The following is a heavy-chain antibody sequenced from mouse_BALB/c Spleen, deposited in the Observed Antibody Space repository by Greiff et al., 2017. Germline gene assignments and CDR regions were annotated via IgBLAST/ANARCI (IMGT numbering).Heavy chain of an antibody. D-gene: IGHD4-1*01. Sequence: EVKLMESGPGLVKPSQSLSLTCTVTGYSITSDYAWNWIRQFPGNKLEWMGYISYSGSTSYNPSLKSRISITRDTSKNQFFLQLNSVTTEDTATYYCARRGTPSNWEGFAYWGQGTLVTVSA. CDR3: ARRGTPSNWEGFAY. CDR1: GYSITSDYA. V-gene: IGHV3-2*02. J-gene: IGHJ3*01. CDR2: ISYSGST.